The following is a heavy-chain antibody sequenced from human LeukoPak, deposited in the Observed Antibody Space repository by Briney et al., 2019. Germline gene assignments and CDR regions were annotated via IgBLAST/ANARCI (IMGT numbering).Heavy chain of an antibody. CDR2: INPNSGGT. CDR1: GYTFTGYY. J-gene: IGHJ5*02. V-gene: IGHV1-2*02. D-gene: IGHD1-26*01. Sequence: ASVKDSCKASGYTFTGYYMHWVRQAPGQGLEWMGWINPNSGGTNYAQKLQGRVTMTRDTSISTAYMELSGLRSDDTAVYYCARDTTRDNWFDPWGQGTLVTVSS. CDR3: ARDTTRDNWFDP.